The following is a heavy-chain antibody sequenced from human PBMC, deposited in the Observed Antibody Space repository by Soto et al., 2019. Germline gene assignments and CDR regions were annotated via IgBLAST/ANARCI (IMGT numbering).Heavy chain of an antibody. J-gene: IGHJ6*03. CDR3: ARESPMGSTMDV. CDR1: GFTVSSTY. Sequence: EVQLVESGGGLVQPGGSLRLSCAASGFTVSSTYMSWVRQAPGKGLEWVSVIYSGGSTYYADSVKGRFTISRHKSKNTLYLQMNRLRAEDTAVYYCARESPMGSTMDVWGKGTTVTVSS. CDR2: IYSGGST. V-gene: IGHV3-53*04. D-gene: IGHD1-26*01.